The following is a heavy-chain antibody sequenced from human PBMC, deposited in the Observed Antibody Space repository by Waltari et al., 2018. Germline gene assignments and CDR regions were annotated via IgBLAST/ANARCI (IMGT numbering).Heavy chain of an antibody. J-gene: IGHJ4*02. D-gene: IGHD3-16*01. CDR3: ARDMAGGGGTSGWIDF. Sequence: EMRLVESGGAVTQPGRSLRLRGVAFGFRFDDYAMHWVRQVPGKGLEWVSLISWNSGSIFYSDSLKSRVTISRDNSRNSLHLHINNLRSEDTALYFCARDMAGGGGTSGWIDFWGQGTLVTVSS. V-gene: IGHV3-43D*03. CDR1: GFRFDDYA. CDR2: ISWNSGSI.